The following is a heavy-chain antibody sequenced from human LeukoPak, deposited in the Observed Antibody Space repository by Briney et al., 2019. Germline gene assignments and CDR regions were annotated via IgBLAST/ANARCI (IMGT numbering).Heavy chain of an antibody. Sequence: GGSLRLSCAASGFTFSSYAMSWVRQAPGKGLEWVSIIGYRGGSIYYAYSVQGRFTISRDNFKNTLSLQMNGLRPEDTAVYYCAKSWGYTRPYYNYMDVWGKGTTVTVSS. J-gene: IGHJ6*03. CDR1: GFTFSSYA. D-gene: IGHD3-16*02. CDR2: IGYRGGSI. V-gene: IGHV3-23*01. CDR3: AKSWGYTRPYYNYMDV.